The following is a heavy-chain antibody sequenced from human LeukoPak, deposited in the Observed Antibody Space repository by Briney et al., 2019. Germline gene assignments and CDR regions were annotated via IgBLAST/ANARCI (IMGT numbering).Heavy chain of an antibody. J-gene: IGHJ3*02. CDR1: GGSISSYY. D-gene: IGHD6-19*01. V-gene: IGHV4-59*01. CDR2: IYYSGST. Sequence: SETLSLTCTVSGGSISSYYWSWIRQPPGKGLEWIGYIYYSGSTNYNPSLKSRVTISVDTSKNQFSLKLSSVTAADTAVYYCASSYSSGWSQAFDIWGQGTMVTVSS. CDR3: ASSYSSGWSQAFDI.